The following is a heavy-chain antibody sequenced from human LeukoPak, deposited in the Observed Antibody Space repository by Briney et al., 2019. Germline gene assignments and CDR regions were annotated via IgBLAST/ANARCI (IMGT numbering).Heavy chain of an antibody. V-gene: IGHV3-30*18. Sequence: QPGGSLRLSCAASGFPFSSFGMHWVRQAPGKGLEWVAGISFEGYKQYYADSVKGRFTISRDNSKNTLYLQMNSLRAEDTAVYYCAKLSWIQLWTKYYFDYWGQGTLVTVSS. CDR1: GFPFSSFG. CDR3: AKLSWIQLWTKYYFDY. CDR2: ISFEGYKQ. J-gene: IGHJ4*02. D-gene: IGHD5-18*01.